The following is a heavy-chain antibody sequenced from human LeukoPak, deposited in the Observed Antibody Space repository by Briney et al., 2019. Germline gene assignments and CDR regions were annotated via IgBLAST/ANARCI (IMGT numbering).Heavy chain of an antibody. CDR1: GGSISSGGYY. V-gene: IGHV4-30-2*01. Sequence: PSQTLSLTCTVSGGSISSGGYYWSWIRQPPGKGLEWIGYIYHSGSTYYNPSLKSRVTISVDRSKNQFSLKLSSVTAADTAVYYCARVAPGYDPGDYWGQGTLVTVSS. D-gene: IGHD5-12*01. J-gene: IGHJ4*02. CDR2: IYHSGST. CDR3: ARVAPGYDPGDY.